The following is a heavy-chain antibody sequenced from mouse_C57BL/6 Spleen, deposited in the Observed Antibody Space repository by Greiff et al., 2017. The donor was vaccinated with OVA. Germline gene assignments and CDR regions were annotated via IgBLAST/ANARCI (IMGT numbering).Heavy chain of an antibody. CDR2: INPNNGGT. V-gene: IGHV1-26*01. CDR1: GYTFTDYY. D-gene: IGHD1-1*01. CDR3: ARGHYYGSSFRFAY. Sequence: EVQLQQSGPELVKPGASVKISCKASGYTFTDYYMNWVKQSHGKSLEWIGDINPNNGGTSYNQKFKGKATLTVDKSYSPAYMELRSLTSDDSAVYYCARGHYYGSSFRFAYWGQGTLVTVSA. J-gene: IGHJ3*01.